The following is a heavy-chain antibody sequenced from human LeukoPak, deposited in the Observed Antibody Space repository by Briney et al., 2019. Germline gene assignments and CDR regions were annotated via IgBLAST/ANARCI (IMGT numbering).Heavy chain of an antibody. CDR1: GFSLSTNGMC. CDR2: IDWDDDK. D-gene: IGHD2-15*01. J-gene: IGHJ4*02. Sequence: SGPALVKPTQTLTLTCTFSGFSLSTNGMCVSWIRQPPGKALEWLARIDWDDDKYYSASLKTRLTISRDTSKNQVVLTMTNMDPVDTARYYCARRYCSGGSRYSEYDYFDYWGQGTLVTVSS. V-gene: IGHV2-70*11. CDR3: ARRYCSGGSRYSEYDYFDY.